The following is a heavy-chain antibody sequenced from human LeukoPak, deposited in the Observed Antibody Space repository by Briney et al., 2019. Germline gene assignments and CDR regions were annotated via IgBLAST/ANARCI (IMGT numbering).Heavy chain of an antibody. CDR1: GFTFSSYS. CDR3: ARITMVRGSDDY. D-gene: IGHD3-10*01. J-gene: IGHJ4*02. CDR2: ISSSSSYI. V-gene: IGHV3-21*01. Sequence: GGSLRLSCAASGFTFSSYSMNWVRQAPGKGLEWVSSISSSSSYIYYADSVKGRFTISRDNAKNSLYLQMNSLRAEDTAVYYCARITMVRGSDDYWGQGTLVTVSS.